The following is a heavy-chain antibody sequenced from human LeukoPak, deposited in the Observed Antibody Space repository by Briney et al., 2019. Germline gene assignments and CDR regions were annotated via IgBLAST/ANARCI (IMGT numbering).Heavy chain of an antibody. CDR2: ISYSAST. V-gene: IGHV4-59*08. CDR1: GGYISSYY. D-gene: IGHD2-2*01. J-gene: IGHJ4*02. Sequence: PPETLSLTRTVFGGYISSYYWSCIRQTPGKGLEWPAVISYSASTNYNPSLKSRVTISVDTSKNQFFLKLSSVTAADTAVYYCARHTDIAPLSCLKYWGQGTLVTVSS. CDR3: ARHTDIAPLSCLKY.